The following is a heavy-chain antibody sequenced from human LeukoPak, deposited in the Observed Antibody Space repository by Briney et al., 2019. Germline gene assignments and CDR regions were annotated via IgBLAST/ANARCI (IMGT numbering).Heavy chain of an antibody. CDR3: VTDQTGRHPYFFDY. V-gene: IGHV3-7*01. D-gene: IGHD3-10*01. CDR2: IKEDGSEI. J-gene: IGHJ4*02. Sequence: GGSLRLSCTASGFNFSTYWMTWVRQVQAKGLEGVANIKEDGSEIYYVDAVKGRFSISRDNAKTSLYLQMHSLSVADTGLYYCVTDQTGRHPYFFDYWGQGTLVTVSS. CDR1: GFNFSTYW.